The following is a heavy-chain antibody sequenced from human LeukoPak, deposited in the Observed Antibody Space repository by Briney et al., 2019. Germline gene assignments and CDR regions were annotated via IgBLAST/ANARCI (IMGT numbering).Heavy chain of an antibody. CDR3: ARSRRDYYDSSGYYSFDY. CDR2: IYYSGST. CDR1: GGSISSYY. D-gene: IGHD3-22*01. J-gene: IGHJ4*02. Sequence: SETLSLTCTVSGGSISSYYWSWIRQPPGKGLEWIGYIYYSGSTNYNPSLKSRVTISVDTSKNQFSLKLYSVTDADTAVYYCARSRRDYYDSSGYYSFDYWGQGTLVTVSS. V-gene: IGHV4-59*01.